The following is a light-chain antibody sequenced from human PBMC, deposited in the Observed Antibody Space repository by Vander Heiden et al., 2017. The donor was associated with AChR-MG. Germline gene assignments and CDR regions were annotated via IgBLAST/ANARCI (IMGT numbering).Light chain of an antibody. J-gene: IGKJ2*01. V-gene: IGKV2-28*01. CDR1: QSLLYTNGYNY. CDR2: LGS. Sequence: ENVMTQSPLFLPVTPGEPASIPCRSSQSLLYTNGYNYLDWYLQKPGQSPHLLIYLGSNRASGVPDRFSGSGSGTDFTLKISRVEAEDVGVYYCMQALQTPYTFGQGTKLEIK. CDR3: MQALQTPYT.